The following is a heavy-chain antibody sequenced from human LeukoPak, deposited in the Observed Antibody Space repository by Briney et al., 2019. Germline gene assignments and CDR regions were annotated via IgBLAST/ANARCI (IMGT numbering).Heavy chain of an antibody. CDR1: GYTFTSNY. J-gene: IGHJ4*02. CDR3: AKGTYLDY. Sequence: ASVKVSCKAFGYTFTSNYMHWVRQAPGQGPEWMGVISPSGGSTTYAQKFQGRVTMTTDTSTSTAYMELRSLRSDDTAVYYCAKGTYLDYWGQGTLVTVSS. V-gene: IGHV1-46*01. CDR2: ISPSGGST.